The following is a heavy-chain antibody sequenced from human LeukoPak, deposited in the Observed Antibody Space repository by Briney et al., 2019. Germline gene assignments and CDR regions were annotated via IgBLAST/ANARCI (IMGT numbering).Heavy chain of an antibody. CDR3: ASTDTREPRDVFDI. V-gene: IGHV4-4*07. CDR2: IYSSGST. Sequence: SETLSLTCTVSGGSISSYYWSWIRLPPGRAPGWIGRIYSSGSTNYNPSLKSRVTISGDTSKNQFSLMLSSVTASDTAVYYCASTDTREPRDVFDIWGQGTMATVSS. CDR1: GGSISSYY. J-gene: IGHJ3*02. D-gene: IGHD5-18*01.